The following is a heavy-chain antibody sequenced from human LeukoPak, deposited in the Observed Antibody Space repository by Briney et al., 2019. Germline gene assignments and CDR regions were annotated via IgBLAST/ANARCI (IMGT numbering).Heavy chain of an antibody. CDR1: GFTFSSYA. V-gene: IGHV3-23*01. CDR3: AKDLRRLGYCSSTSCYEGSPASFDY. J-gene: IGHJ4*02. CDR2: ISGSGGST. D-gene: IGHD2-2*01. Sequence: PGGSLRLSCAASGFTFSSYAKSWVRQAPGKGLEWVSAISGSGGSTYYADSVKGRFTISRDDSKNTLYLQMNSLRAEDTAVYYCAKDLRRLGYCSSTSCYEGSPASFDYWGQGTLVTVSS.